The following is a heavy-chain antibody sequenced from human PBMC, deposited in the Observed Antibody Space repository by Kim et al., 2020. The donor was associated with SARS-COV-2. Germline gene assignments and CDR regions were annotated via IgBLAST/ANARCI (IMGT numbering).Heavy chain of an antibody. Sequence: GGSLRLSCAASGFTFWSYWMSWVRQAPGKGLEWVAHIKEDGSVKFYADSVKGRTTISRDNAKNSLYLEMDTLRVEDTAAYYCANSIGYAFDYWGQGTKVTVSS. CDR2: IKEDGSVK. J-gene: IGHJ4*02. CDR3: ANSIGYAFDY. D-gene: IGHD2-15*01. V-gene: IGHV3-7*03. CDR1: GFTFWSYW.